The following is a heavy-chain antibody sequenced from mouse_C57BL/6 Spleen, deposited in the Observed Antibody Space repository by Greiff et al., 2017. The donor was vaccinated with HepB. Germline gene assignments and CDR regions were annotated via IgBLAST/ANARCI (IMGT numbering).Heavy chain of an antibody. Sequence: VQLQQPGAELVKPGASVKLSCKASGYTFTSYWMQWVKQRPGQGLEWIGAIDPSDSYTNYNHKFKGKATLTVDTSSSTAYMQLSSLTSEDSAVYYCARCLPRGAMDYWGQGTSVTVSS. V-gene: IGHV1-50*01. D-gene: IGHD2-10*01. CDR2: IDPSDSYT. CDR3: ARCLPRGAMDY. J-gene: IGHJ4*01. CDR1: GYTFTSYW.